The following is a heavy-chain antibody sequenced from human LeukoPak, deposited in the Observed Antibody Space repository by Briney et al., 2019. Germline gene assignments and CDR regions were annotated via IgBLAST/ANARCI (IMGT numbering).Heavy chain of an antibody. CDR1: GFTFSSYA. CDR3: ARDRMVRGPDYYYGMDV. CDR2: ISYDGSNK. J-gene: IGHJ6*02. Sequence: PGRSLRLSCAASGFTFSSYAMHWVRQAPGKGLEWVAVISYDGSNKYYADSVKGRFTISRDNSKNTLNLQMNSLRAEDTAVYYCARDRMVRGPDYYYGMDVWGQGTTVTVSS. D-gene: IGHD3-10*01. V-gene: IGHV3-30-3*01.